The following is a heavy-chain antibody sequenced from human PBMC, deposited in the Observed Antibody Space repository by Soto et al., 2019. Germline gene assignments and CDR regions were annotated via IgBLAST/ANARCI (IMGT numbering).Heavy chain of an antibody. CDR3: ARETRITIGWYMDV. CDR1: GYTFTSYG. V-gene: IGHV1-18*01. D-gene: IGHD3-16*01. CDR2: ISAYNGNT. Sequence: GASVKVSCKASGYTFTSYGISWARQAPGQGLEWMGWISAYNGNTNYAQKLQGRVTMTTDTSTSTAYMELRSLRSDDTAVYYCARETRITIGWYMDVWGKGTTVTVSS. J-gene: IGHJ6*03.